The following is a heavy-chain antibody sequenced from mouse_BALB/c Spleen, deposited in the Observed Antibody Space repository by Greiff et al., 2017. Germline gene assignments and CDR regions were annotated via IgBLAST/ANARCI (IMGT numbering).Heavy chain of an antibody. CDR2: IDPANGNT. D-gene: IGHD2-2*01. Sequence: VHVKQSGAELVKPGASVKLSCTASGFNIKDTYMHWVKQRPEQGLEWIGRIDPANGNTKYDPKFQGKATITADTSSNTAYLQLSSLTSEDTAVYYCARGGYSDYWGQGTTLTVSS. CDR3: ARGGYSDY. V-gene: IGHV14-3*02. CDR1: GFNIKDTY. J-gene: IGHJ2*01.